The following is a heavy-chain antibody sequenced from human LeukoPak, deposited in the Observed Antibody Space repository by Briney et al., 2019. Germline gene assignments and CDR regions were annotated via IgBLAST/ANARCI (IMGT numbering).Heavy chain of an antibody. Sequence: GGSLRLSCAASGFTFSSYEMNWVRQAPGKGLGGVSRINNDGSTTSYADSVKGRFTISRDNAKNTLYLQMNSLKSEDSAAYYCARGPAANSGNYYAGDYWGQGTLVTVSS. V-gene: IGHV3-74*01. CDR3: ARGPAANSGNYYAGDY. D-gene: IGHD1-26*01. J-gene: IGHJ4*02. CDR1: GFTFSSYE. CDR2: INNDGSTT.